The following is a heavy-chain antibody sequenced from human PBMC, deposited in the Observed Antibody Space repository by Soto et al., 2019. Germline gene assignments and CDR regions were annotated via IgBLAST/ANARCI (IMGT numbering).Heavy chain of an antibody. J-gene: IGHJ4*02. CDR2: VNQDGSGR. Sequence: EVQLVESGGDLVQPGGSLRLSCAASGFTFSSNWMSWVRQAAGQGLEWVANVNQDGSGRYYVDSVKGRFTISRDNAKNSRYLQMNSLRAEDTAVYYCARDPGYNSGWGYWGQGTLVIVSS. CDR1: GFTFSSNW. CDR3: ARDPGYNSGWGY. V-gene: IGHV3-7*04. D-gene: IGHD6-19*01.